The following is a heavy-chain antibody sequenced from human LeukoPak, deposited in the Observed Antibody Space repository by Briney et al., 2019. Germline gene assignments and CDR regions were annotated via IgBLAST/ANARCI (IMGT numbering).Heavy chain of an antibody. D-gene: IGHD2-2*01. CDR2: INTDGSST. CDR1: GFTFSSYW. V-gene: IGHV3-74*01. Sequence: GGSLRLSCAASGFTFSSYWMHWVRQAPGKGLVWVSRINTDGSSTSYADSVKGRFTISRDNAKNTLYLQMNSLRAEDTAVYYCAKDYQLLSGMDVWGQGTTVTVSS. CDR3: AKDYQLLSGMDV. J-gene: IGHJ6*02.